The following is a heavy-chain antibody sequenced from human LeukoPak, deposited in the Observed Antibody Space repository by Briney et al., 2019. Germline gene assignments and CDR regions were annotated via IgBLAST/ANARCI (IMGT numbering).Heavy chain of an antibody. CDR1: GFTFSSYD. V-gene: IGHV3-23*01. Sequence: GRSLRLSCAASGFTFSSYDMSWVRQAPGKGLEWVSSVSGSGSRTYYADSVKGRFTISRDNSKNTLYLQMNSLRGEDTAVYYCAKDWYGEDSWGQGTLVTVSS. D-gene: IGHD3-10*01. J-gene: IGHJ4*02. CDR2: VSGSGSRT. CDR3: AKDWYGEDS.